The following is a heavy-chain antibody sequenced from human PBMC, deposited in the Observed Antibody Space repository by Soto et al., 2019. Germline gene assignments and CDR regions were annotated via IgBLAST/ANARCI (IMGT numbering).Heavy chain of an antibody. J-gene: IGHJ4*02. CDR2: ISSSGSTI. V-gene: IGHV3-11*01. D-gene: IGHD5-18*01. Sequence: GGSLRLSCAASGFTFSDYYMSWIRQAPGKGLEWVSYISSSGSTIYYADSVKGRFTISRDNAKNSLYLQMNSLRAEDTAVYYCARGWAAYSSATGPFDYWGQGTLVTVSS. CDR1: GFTFSDYY. CDR3: ARGWAAYSSATGPFDY.